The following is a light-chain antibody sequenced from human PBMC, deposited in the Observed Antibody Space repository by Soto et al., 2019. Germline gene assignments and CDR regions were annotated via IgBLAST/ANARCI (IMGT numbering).Light chain of an antibody. CDR2: DVS. J-gene: IGLJ2*01. Sequence: QSVLTQPASVSGSPGQSITISCIGTSSDVGRYNYVSWCQQHPGKAPKLIIYDVSNRPSGVSNRFSGSKSGNTASLTISGLQAEDEADYYCSSYTSSSTVVFGGGTKLTVL. V-gene: IGLV2-14*01. CDR3: SSYTSSSTVV. CDR1: SSDVGRYNY.